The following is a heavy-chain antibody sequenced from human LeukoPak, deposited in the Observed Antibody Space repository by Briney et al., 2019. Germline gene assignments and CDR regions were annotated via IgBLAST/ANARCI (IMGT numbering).Heavy chain of an antibody. J-gene: IGHJ3*01. CDR2: INAGNDNT. CDR3: ARGGNGGSYYVARADVFDF. V-gene: IGHV1-3*01. D-gene: IGHD1-26*01. CDR1: GFTFTSYD. Sequence: ASVKVSCKASGFTFTSYDINWVRQASGQRLEWMGWINAGNDNTKYSQKFQGRVTITRDTSASTAYMELSSLRSEDTAVYYCARGGNGGSYYVARADVFDFGAKG.